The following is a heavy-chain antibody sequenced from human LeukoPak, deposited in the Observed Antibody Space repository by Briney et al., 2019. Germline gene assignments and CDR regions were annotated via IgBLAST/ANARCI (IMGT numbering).Heavy chain of an antibody. J-gene: IGHJ4*02. Sequence: GGSLRLSCAASGFTFSSYAMSWVRQAPGKGLEWVSAISGGNGNTYYAYYADSVRGRFTISRDSSKNTLYLQMNSLRAEDTAVYYCAKFYDILTGYFDYWGQGTLVTVSS. D-gene: IGHD3-9*01. CDR2: ISGGNGNTYYA. CDR1: GFTFSSYA. V-gene: IGHV3-23*01. CDR3: AKFYDILTGYFDY.